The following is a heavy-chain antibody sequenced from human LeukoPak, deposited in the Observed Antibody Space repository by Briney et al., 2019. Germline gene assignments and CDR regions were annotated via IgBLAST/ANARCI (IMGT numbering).Heavy chain of an antibody. J-gene: IGHJ3*01. CDR2: IYYSGSA. Sequence: PSETLSLTCTVSGGSISGTSFYWGWIRQPPGKGLEWIGSIYYSGSAYYNSSLKSRVTISVDTSKNQFSLRLSSLTAADTAIYYCARDVHRAFDVWGQGTMVTVSS. V-gene: IGHV4-39*07. CDR1: GGSISGTSFY. CDR3: ARDVHRAFDV.